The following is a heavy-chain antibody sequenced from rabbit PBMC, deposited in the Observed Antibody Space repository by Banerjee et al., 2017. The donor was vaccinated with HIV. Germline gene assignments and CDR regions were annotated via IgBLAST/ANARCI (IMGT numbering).Heavy chain of an antibody. CDR1: GFSFSSDG. CDR2: IYTISGDT. Sequence: QEQLVESGGGLVKPEGSLTLTCTASGFSFSSDGISWVRQAPGKGLEWIAYIYTISGDTVYATWAKGRFTISKASWTTVTLQMTSLTAADTATYFCARDLAGVIGWNFNLWGPGTLVTVS. V-gene: IGHV1S45*01. CDR3: ARDLAGVIGWNFNL. J-gene: IGHJ4*01. D-gene: IGHD4-1*01.